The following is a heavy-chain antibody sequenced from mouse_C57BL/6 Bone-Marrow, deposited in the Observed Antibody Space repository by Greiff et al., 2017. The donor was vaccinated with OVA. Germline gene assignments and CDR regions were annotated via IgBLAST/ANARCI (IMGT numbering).Heavy chain of an antibody. Sequence: EVKLVESGGGLVKPGGSLKLSCAASGFTFSDYGMHWVRQAPEKGLEWVAYISSGSSTIYYADTVKGRFTISRDNAKNTLFLQMTSLRSEDTAMYSCARDYSKPLYAMDYWGKGTSVTVSS. V-gene: IGHV5-17*01. CDR1: GFTFSDYG. CDR2: ISSGSSTI. J-gene: IGHJ4*01. CDR3: ARDYSKPLYAMDY. D-gene: IGHD2-5*01.